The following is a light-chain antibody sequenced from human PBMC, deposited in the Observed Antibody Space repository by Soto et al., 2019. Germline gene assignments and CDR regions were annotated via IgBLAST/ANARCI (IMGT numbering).Light chain of an antibody. CDR1: QGISNY. V-gene: IGKV1-27*01. J-gene: IGKJ1*01. Sequence: DIQMTQSPSSLSASVGDRVTITCWASQGISNYLAWYQQKPGKVPKLLIYAASTLQTGVPTRFSGSGSGTDFTLTISSVQPEDVATYYCQRYNFAPRTFGQGTKVEIK. CDR3: QRYNFAPRT. CDR2: AAS.